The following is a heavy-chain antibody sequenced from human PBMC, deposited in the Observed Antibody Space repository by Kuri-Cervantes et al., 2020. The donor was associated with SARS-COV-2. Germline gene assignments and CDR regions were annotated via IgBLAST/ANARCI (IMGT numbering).Heavy chain of an antibody. CDR2: ISSSSSYI. Sequence: GGSLRLSCAASGFTFSSYSMNWVRQAPGKGLEWVSSISSSSSYIYYADSVKGRFTISRDNAKNSLYLQMNSLRAEDTAVYYCAKVGPTDYDFWSGYQYYYYYYGMDVWGQGTTVTVSS. D-gene: IGHD3-3*01. V-gene: IGHV3-21*04. J-gene: IGHJ6*02. CDR3: AKVGPTDYDFWSGYQYYYYYYGMDV. CDR1: GFTFSSYS.